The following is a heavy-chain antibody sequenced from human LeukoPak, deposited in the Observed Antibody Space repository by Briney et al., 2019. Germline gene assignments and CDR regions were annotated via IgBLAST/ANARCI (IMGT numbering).Heavy chain of an antibody. D-gene: IGHD6-19*01. CDR3: ARAIRIPMAGPPHYGMDV. Sequence: SETLSLTCTVFGDSIRSYDYYWAWIRQPPGKGLQWIGSIYYSGTTYYSPSLQSRLIISVDTSKNQFSLKLTSVTAADTSVYYCARAIRIPMAGPPHYGMDVWGQGTTVTVSS. CDR2: IYYSGTT. V-gene: IGHV4-39*07. CDR1: GDSIRSYDYY. J-gene: IGHJ6*02.